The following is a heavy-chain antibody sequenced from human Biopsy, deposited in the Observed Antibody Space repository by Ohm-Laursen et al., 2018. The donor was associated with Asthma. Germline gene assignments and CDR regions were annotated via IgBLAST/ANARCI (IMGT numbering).Heavy chain of an antibody. Sequence: SLRLSCAASGFTFSSYSMHWVRQAPGRGPEYVSFIATDGSNKFYADSVKGRFTVSRGNSKHTLYLHMTGLRADDTGVYYCVKDHSTGYYYFDDWGQGAQVTVFS. D-gene: IGHD2-21*01. J-gene: IGHJ4*02. CDR1: GFTFSSYS. CDR2: IATDGSNK. CDR3: VKDHSTGYYYFDD. V-gene: IGHV3-64D*08.